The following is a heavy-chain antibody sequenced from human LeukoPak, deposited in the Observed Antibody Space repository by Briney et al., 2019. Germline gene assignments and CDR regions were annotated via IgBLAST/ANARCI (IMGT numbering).Heavy chain of an antibody. J-gene: IGHJ4*02. V-gene: IGHV4-39*07. Sequence: SETLSLTCTVSGGSISSSSYYWGWIRQPPGKGLEWIGSIYYSGSTYYNPSLKSRVTISVDTSKNQFSLKLSSVTAADTAVYYCARATYSSGWYEDYWGQGTLVTVSS. CDR3: ARATYSSGWYEDY. D-gene: IGHD6-19*01. CDR1: GGSISSSSYY. CDR2: IYYSGST.